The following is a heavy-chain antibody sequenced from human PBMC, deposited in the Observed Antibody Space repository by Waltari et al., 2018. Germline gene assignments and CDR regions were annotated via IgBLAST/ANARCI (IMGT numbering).Heavy chain of an antibody. J-gene: IGHJ4*02. D-gene: IGHD2-2*03. CDR1: AYSINSGFY. CDR2: IYHDGTT. CDR3: TRQVLGYCTSAACRRLES. Sequence: QVHLQESGPGLLKASETLSLTCGVSAYSINSGFYWGWIRQPPGKGLEWVATIYHDGTTYYNPSLKSRATISMDTSKNHFSSKLQSVTAADTAVYYCTRQVLGYCTSAACRRLESWGQGTLVTVSS. V-gene: IGHV4-38-2*01.